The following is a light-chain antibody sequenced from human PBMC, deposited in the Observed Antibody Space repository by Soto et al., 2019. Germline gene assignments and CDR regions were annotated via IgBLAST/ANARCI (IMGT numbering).Light chain of an antibody. CDR3: QQYGDSSWT. CDR2: AAS. CDR1: QSVSSNY. J-gene: IGKJ1*01. Sequence: DIVLTQSPGTLSLFPGERATLSCRASQSVSSNYLAWYQQKPGQAPRLLIYAASSRATGIPERFSGSGSGTDFTFTITRLEPEDFAVYYCQQYGDSSWTFGQGTKVDI. V-gene: IGKV3-20*01.